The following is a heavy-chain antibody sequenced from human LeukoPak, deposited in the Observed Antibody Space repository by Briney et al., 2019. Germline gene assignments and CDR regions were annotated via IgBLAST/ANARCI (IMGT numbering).Heavy chain of an antibody. CDR2: IIPILGIA. Sequence: SVKVSCKASGGTFSSYAISWVRQAPGQGLEWMGRIIPILGIANYAQKFQGRVTITADKSTSTAYMELSSLRSEDTAVYYCAREGTMIVVVITNNLIFGYWGQGTLVTVSP. V-gene: IGHV1-69*04. CDR3: AREGTMIVVVITNNLIFGY. CDR1: GGTFSSYA. J-gene: IGHJ4*02. D-gene: IGHD3-22*01.